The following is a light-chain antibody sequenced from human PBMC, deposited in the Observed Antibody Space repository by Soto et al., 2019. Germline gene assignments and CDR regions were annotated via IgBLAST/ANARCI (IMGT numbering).Light chain of an antibody. CDR2: DVS. V-gene: IGKV1-5*01. Sequence: DIQMTQSPSTLSASVGDRVIITCRASQSLGTWLAWYQQKPGTAPVLLIYDVSSLGSGVPSRFSGSGSGTEFTLTISSLQPDDFATYYCQQYFSYPLTFGGGTRVEIK. J-gene: IGKJ4*01. CDR3: QQYFSYPLT. CDR1: QSLGTW.